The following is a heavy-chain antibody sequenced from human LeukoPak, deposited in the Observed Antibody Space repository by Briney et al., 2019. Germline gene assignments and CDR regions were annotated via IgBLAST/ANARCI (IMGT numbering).Heavy chain of an antibody. CDR3: ARLRRYGGNWAFDY. D-gene: IGHD4-23*01. V-gene: IGHV3-21*01. CDR1: GFAFSTYS. CDR2: ISSSSKYI. Sequence: GGSLRLSCAASGFAFSTYSMNWVRQAPGRGLEWVSSISSSSKYIYYADSVKGRFTISRDDAKNSLSLQMNSLRAEDTAVYYCARLRRYGGNWAFDYWGQGTLVTVSS. J-gene: IGHJ4*02.